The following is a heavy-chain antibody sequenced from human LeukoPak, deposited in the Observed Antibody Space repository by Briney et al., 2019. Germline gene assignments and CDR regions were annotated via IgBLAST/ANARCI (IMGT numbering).Heavy chain of an antibody. CDR1: GYTFTSYY. Sequence: ASVKVSCKASGYTFTSYYMHWVRQAPGQGLEWMGIINPSGGSTSYAQKFQGRVTITADESTSTAYMELSSLRSEDTAVYYCARAQRIAEPFLDYWGQGTLVTVSS. CDR3: ARAQRIAEPFLDY. J-gene: IGHJ4*02. CDR2: INPSGGST. V-gene: IGHV1-46*01. D-gene: IGHD6-13*01.